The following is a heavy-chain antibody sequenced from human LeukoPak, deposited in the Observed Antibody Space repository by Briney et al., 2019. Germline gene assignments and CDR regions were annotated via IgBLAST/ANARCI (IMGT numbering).Heavy chain of an antibody. CDR2: TYYRSKWYN. V-gene: IGHV6-1*01. CDR1: GDSVSSNSAA. J-gene: IGHJ6*02. D-gene: IGHD6-13*01. CDR3: ARGGSSSWYNGIAYYYYGMDV. Sequence: SQTLSLTCAISGDSVSSNSAAWNWIRQSPSRGLEWLGSTYYRSKWYNDYAVSVKSRITINPDTSKNQFSLQLNSVTPEDTAVYYCARGGSSSWYNGIAYYYYGMDVWGQGTTVTVSS.